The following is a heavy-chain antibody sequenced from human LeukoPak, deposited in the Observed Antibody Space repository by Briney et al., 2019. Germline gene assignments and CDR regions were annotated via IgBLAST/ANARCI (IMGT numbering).Heavy chain of an antibody. J-gene: IGHJ4*02. Sequence: GGSLRLSCAASGFTFSSYGMHWVRQAPGKGLEWVAFIRYDGSNKYYADSVKGRFTISRDNSKNTLYLQMSSLRAEDTAVYYCATGIKATQKTFDSWGQGTLVTVSS. CDR2: IRYDGSNK. D-gene: IGHD1-14*01. V-gene: IGHV3-30*02. CDR1: GFTFSSYG. CDR3: ATGIKATQKTFDS.